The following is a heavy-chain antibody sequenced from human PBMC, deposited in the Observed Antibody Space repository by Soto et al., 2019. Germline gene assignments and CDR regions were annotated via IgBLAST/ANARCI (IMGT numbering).Heavy chain of an antibody. CDR3: ARARTAYKWNHALDS. V-gene: IGHV4-31*03. Sequence: SETLSLTCTVSGGSISSGGYYWSWIRQHPGKGLEWIGYIYYSGSTYYNPSLKSRVTISVDTSKNQFSLKLSSVTAADTAVYYCARARTAYKWNHALDSWGKGTLVIVS. D-gene: IGHD1-20*01. CDR2: IYYSGST. J-gene: IGHJ3*02. CDR1: GGSISSGGYY.